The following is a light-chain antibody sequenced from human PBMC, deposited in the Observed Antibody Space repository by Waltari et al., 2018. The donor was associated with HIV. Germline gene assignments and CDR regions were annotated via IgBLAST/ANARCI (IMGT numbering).Light chain of an antibody. CDR2: EVT. CDR3: SSYTRRGTVV. J-gene: IGLJ2*01. Sequence: QSALTQPASVSGSPGQSIVLPCTGSSSDIGYYDYVSWYQQYPGPAPKALIYEVTSPSSGTSSRFSGSKSATTAFLAISKHQTDDEADYFCSSYTRRGTVVFGGGTRLTVL. CDR1: SSDIGYYDY. V-gene: IGLV2-14*01.